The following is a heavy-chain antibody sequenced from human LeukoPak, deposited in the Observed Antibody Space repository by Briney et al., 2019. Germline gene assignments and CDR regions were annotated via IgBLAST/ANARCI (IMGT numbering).Heavy chain of an antibody. CDR3: ARALYDFWSGYHY. V-gene: IGHV3-7*01. CDR1: GFTFSSYW. D-gene: IGHD3-3*01. J-gene: IGHJ4*02. CDR2: IKQDGSEK. Sequence: GGSLRLSCAASGFTFSSYWMSWVRQAPGKGLEWVANIKQDGSEKYYVDSVKGRFTISRDNAKNSLYLQMNSLRAEDTAVYYCARALYDFWSGYHYWGQGTLDTVSS.